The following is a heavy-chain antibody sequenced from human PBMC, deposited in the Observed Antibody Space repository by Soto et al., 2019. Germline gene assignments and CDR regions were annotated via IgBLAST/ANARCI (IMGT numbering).Heavy chain of an antibody. V-gene: IGHV4-4*02. CDR3: AIDFKAPNDAWAFDS. CDR1: GASISSNDW. D-gene: IGHD3-16*01. J-gene: IGHJ4*02. Sequence: QVQLQESGPGLVNPSGTLSLTCAVSGASISSNDWWTWVRQPPGKGLEWIGEMHHSGKINYSPTLKIRVTIAVDKSKNQLSLKLTSVTAADTAMYYCAIDFKAPNDAWAFDSWGQGTLVTVSS. CDR2: MHHSGKI.